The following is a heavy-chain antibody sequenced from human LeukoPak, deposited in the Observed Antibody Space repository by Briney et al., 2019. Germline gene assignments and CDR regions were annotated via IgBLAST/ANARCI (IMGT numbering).Heavy chain of an antibody. J-gene: IGHJ6*03. V-gene: IGHV4-34*01. CDR2: VNDSGGT. CDR3: AREGKYYELYYMDV. Sequence: SETLSLTCAVYIDSFTNYYWNWIRQTPGKGLEWIGEVNDSGGTNINPSLKSRVTISLDTSKNQFSLKLSSVTAADTAVYYCAREGKYYELYYMDVWGKGTTVTISS. D-gene: IGHD3-22*01. CDR1: IDSFTNYY.